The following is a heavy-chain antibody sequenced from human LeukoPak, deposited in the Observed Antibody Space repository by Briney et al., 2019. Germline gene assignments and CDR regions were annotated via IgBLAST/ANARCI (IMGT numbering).Heavy chain of an antibody. CDR3: EFCNWNYYFDY. D-gene: IGHD1-7*01. J-gene: IGHJ4*02. Sequence: SVKVSCKASGGTFSSYAISWVRQAPGQGLEWVGGIIPIFGTANYAQKFQGRVTITTDESTSTAYMELSSLRSEDTAVYYCEFCNWNYYFDYWGQGTLVTVSS. CDR2: IIPIFGTA. CDR1: GGTFSSYA. V-gene: IGHV1-69*05.